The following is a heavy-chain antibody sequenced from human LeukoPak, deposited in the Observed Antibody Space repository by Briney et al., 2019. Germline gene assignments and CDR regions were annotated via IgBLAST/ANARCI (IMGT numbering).Heavy chain of an antibody. CDR2: IYYSGST. J-gene: IGHJ4*02. V-gene: IGHV4-39*01. CDR3: ARHVFGVVIIRGPFDY. CDR1: GGPISSSSYY. Sequence: SETLSLTCTVSGGPISSSSYYWGWIRQPPGKGLEWIGSIYYSGSTYYNPSLKSRVTISVDTSKNQFSLKLSSVTAADTAVYYCARHVFGVVIIRGPFDYWGQGTLVTVSS. D-gene: IGHD3-3*01.